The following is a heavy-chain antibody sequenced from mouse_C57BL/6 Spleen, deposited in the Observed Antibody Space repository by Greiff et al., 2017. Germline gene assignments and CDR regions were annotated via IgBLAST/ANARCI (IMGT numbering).Heavy chain of an antibody. CDR3: TRMGYYGSSGDY. Sequence: VQGVESGAELVRPGASVTLSCKASGYTFTDYEMHWVKQTPVHGLEWIGAIDPETGGTAYNQKFKGKAILTADESSSTAYMELRSLTSEDSAVYYCTRMGYYGSSGDYWGQGTTLTVSS. CDR1: GYTFTDYE. D-gene: IGHD1-1*01. CDR2: IDPETGGT. V-gene: IGHV1-15*01. J-gene: IGHJ2*01.